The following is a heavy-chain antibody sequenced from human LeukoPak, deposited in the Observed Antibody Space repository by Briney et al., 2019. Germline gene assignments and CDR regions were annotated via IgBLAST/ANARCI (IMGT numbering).Heavy chain of an antibody. CDR2: IYHSGKT. CDR3: ARILTDTAAFDY. V-gene: IGHV4-4*02. Sequence: SGTLSLTCVVSGGSISSGNWWSWLRQPPGKGLEWIGEIYHSGKTNYNPPLKSQVTISVDKSKNQISLKLNSATAADTAVYYCARILTDTAAFDYWGQGTLVTVSS. CDR1: GGSISSGNW. D-gene: IGHD3-9*01. J-gene: IGHJ4*02.